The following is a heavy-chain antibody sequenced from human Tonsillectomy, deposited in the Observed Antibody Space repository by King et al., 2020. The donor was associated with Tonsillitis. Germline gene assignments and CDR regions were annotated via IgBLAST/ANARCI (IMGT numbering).Heavy chain of an antibody. J-gene: IGHJ4*02. CDR2: ISWDGGST. D-gene: IGHD2-8*01. V-gene: IGHV3-43*01. CDR3: ARGPGGNTKGDYFDY. Sequence: VQLVESGGVVVQPGGSLRLSCAASGFTFDDYTMHWVRQAPGKGLEWVSLISWDGGSTHYADSVKGRFTISRDNSKNSLYLQVNSLRTEDTALYYCARGPGGNTKGDYFDYWGQGTLVTVSS. CDR1: GFTFDDYT.